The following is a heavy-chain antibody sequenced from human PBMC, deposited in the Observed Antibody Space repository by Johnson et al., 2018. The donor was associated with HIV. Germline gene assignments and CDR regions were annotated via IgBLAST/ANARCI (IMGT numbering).Heavy chain of an antibody. V-gene: IGHV3-66*01. J-gene: IGHJ3*02. D-gene: IGHD3-3*01. CDR2: SYSGGTT. CDR3: AREGTILQVLEWSRGAFDI. Sequence: MLLVESGGGLVQPGGSLRVSCAASGFNVSSNHISWVRQAPGKGLQWVSVSYSGGTTYYADSVKGRFSISRDNPKNTVYLQMSSLGVEDTAVYYCAREGTILQVLEWSRGAFDIWGQGTMVTVSS. CDR1: GFNVSSNH.